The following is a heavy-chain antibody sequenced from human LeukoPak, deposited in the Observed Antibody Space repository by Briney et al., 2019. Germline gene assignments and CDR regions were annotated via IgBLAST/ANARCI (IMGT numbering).Heavy chain of an antibody. D-gene: IGHD6-19*01. V-gene: IGHV3-23*01. CDR3: ARRGYSSGWQRFDY. J-gene: IGHJ4*02. CDR1: GFPFRSYA. Sequence: GSLRLSCAASGFPFRSYAMSWVRQAPGKGLEWVSVISGSGDSTYYADSVKGRFTISRDNSKNTLYLQMNSRRAEDTAVYYCARRGYSSGWQRFDYWGQGTVVTVSS. CDR2: ISGSGDST.